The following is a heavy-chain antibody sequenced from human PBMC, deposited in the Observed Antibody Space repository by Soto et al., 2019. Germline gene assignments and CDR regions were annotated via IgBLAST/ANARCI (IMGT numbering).Heavy chain of an antibody. D-gene: IGHD1-20*01. CDR3: ARVTGTVAGPTRWYYYSYGMDV. CDR1: GFTFSSYG. Sequence: QVQLVESGGGVVQPGRSLRLSCAASGFTFSSYGMHWVRQAPGKGLEWVAVIWYDGSNKYYADSVKGRFTISRDNSKNTLYLQMNSLRAEDTAVYYCARVTGTVAGPTRWYYYSYGMDVWGQGTTVTVSS. J-gene: IGHJ6*02. V-gene: IGHV3-33*01. CDR2: IWYDGSNK.